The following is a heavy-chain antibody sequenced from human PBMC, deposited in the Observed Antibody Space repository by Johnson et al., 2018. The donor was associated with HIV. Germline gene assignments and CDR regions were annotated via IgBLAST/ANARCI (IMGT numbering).Heavy chain of an antibody. CDR1: GFTISTFW. CDR3: ARAQLLADYAFNN. D-gene: IGHD6-6*01. V-gene: IGHV3-74*02. J-gene: IGHJ3*01. Sequence: VQLVESGGGLIQPGGSLRLSCAASGFTISTFWMHWVRQVPGKGLMWVSRISGAGSSSSYADSVKGRFTISRDNAKNTLYLQLNSLRVEDTAIYYCARAQLLADYAFNNWGQGTMVTVSS. CDR2: ISGAGSSS.